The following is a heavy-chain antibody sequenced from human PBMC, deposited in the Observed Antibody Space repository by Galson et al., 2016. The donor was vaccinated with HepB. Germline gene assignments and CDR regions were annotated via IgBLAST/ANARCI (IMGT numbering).Heavy chain of an antibody. V-gene: IGHV3-23*01. D-gene: IGHD2-8*02. Sequence: SLRLSCAASGFTVSSSDMSWVRQAPGKGLEWVSSIRISGTNTFYADSVKGRFTISTSTSKSTLYLQMSSLRAEDTAVYYCAKCSVYNTGWCNSFDPWGQGTPVIVSS. CDR2: IRISGTNT. CDR3: AKCSVYNTGWCNSFDP. J-gene: IGHJ5*02. CDR1: GFTVSSSD.